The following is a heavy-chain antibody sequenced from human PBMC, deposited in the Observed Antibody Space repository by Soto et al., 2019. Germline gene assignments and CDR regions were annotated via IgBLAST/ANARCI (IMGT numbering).Heavy chain of an antibody. J-gene: IGHJ6*03. CDR2: INSDGSST. CDR3: ARDKTAKYYYYYYYMDV. V-gene: IGHV3-74*01. Sequence: GGSLRLPCAASGFTFTSYAMNWVRQAPGKGLVWVSRINSDGSSTSYADSVKGRFTISRDNAKNTLYLQMNSLRAEDTAVYYCARDKTAKYYYYYYYMDVWGKGTTVTVSS. CDR1: GFTFTSYA.